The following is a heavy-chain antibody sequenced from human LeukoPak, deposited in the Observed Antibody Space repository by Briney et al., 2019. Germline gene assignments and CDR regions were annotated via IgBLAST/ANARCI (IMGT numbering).Heavy chain of an antibody. CDR3: ARDGWLLDPDAFDI. V-gene: IGHV1-18*01. CDR2: ISAYNGNT. CDR1: GYTFTSYG. D-gene: IGHD5-12*01. Sequence: ASVKVSCKASGYTFTSYGISWVRQAPGQGLEWMGWISAYNGNTNYAQKLQGRVTMTTDTSTNTAYMELRSLRSDDTAVYYCARDGWLLDPDAFDIWGEGTMVTVSS. J-gene: IGHJ3*02.